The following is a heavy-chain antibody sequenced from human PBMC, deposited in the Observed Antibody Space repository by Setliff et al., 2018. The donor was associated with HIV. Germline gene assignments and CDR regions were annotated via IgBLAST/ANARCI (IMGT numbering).Heavy chain of an antibody. D-gene: IGHD3-16*02. CDR1: GYTFTSYG. Sequence: ASVKVSCKASGYTFTSYGITWVRQAPGQGLEWMGRVDPDDGETIYAEKFQDRLTITADASTDTTYMELSSLRSEDTAVYYCVIVPLYENVYDNIWGSYRPLDYWGQGTLVTVS. CDR3: VIVPLYENVYDNIWGSYRPLDY. V-gene: IGHV1-69-2*01. CDR2: VDPDDGET. J-gene: IGHJ4*02.